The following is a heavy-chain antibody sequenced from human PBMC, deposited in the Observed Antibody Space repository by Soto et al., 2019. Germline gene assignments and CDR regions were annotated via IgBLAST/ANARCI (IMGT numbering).Heavy chain of an antibody. D-gene: IGHD4-17*01. V-gene: IGHV3-30*18. CDR2: ISYDGSNK. Sequence: PGGSLRLSCAASGFTFSSYGMHWVRQAPGKGLEWVAVISYDGSNKYYADSVKGRFTISRDNSKNTLYLQMNSLRAEDTAVYYCAKGAWPYGDFFDYWGQGTLVTVSS. CDR1: GFTFSSYG. CDR3: AKGAWPYGDFFDY. J-gene: IGHJ4*02.